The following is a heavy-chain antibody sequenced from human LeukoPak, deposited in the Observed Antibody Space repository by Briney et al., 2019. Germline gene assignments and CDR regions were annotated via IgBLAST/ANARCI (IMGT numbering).Heavy chain of an antibody. D-gene: IGHD2-15*01. V-gene: IGHV4-59*08. J-gene: IGHJ4*02. CDR1: GDTFKTYY. Sequence: SETLSLTCTISGDTFKTYYWSWIRQPPGKGLEWIGYIYYSGSTNYNPSLKSRVTISVDTSKNQFSLKLSSVTAADTAVYYCARLEAHCSGGSCYVNYFDYWGQGTLVTVSS. CDR2: IYYSGST. CDR3: ARLEAHCSGGSCYVNYFDY.